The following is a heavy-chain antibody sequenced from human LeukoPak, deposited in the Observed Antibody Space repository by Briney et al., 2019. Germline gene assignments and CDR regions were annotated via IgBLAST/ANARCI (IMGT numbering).Heavy chain of an antibody. CDR3: ARESPYRTGGSCYSSRRYYFDY. Sequence: SETLSLTCTVSGGSISSRSYYWGWVRQPPGKGLEWIGSIYYSGSTYYNPSLKSRVTISVDTSKNQFSLKLSSVTAADTAVYYCARESPYRTGGSCYSSRRYYFDYWGQGTLVTVSS. CDR2: IYYSGST. D-gene: IGHD2-15*01. V-gene: IGHV4-39*07. J-gene: IGHJ4*02. CDR1: GGSISSRSYY.